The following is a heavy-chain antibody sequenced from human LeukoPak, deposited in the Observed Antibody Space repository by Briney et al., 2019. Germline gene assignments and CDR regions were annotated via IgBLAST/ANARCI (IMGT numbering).Heavy chain of an antibody. J-gene: IGHJ4*02. CDR1: GSSFTNYW. D-gene: IGHD5-18*01. Sequence: GESLKISCTGSGSSFTNYWIAWVRQLPGKGLEWMGIIYPGDSDTRYSPSFQGQVTISADKSITTAYLQWNSLKASDTAMYYCARRHKRGAYSYGVDYWGQGTLVTVSS. CDR3: ARRHKRGAYSYGVDY. V-gene: IGHV5-51*01. CDR2: IYPGDSDT.